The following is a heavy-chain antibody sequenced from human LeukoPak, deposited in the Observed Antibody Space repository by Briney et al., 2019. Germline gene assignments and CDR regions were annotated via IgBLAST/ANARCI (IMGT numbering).Heavy chain of an antibody. CDR2: MNPNSGNT. CDR3: ARGHVDIVATGGNDY. J-gene: IGHJ4*02. Sequence: ASVKVSCKASGYTFTSYDINWVRQATGQGLEWMGWMNPNSGNTGYAQKFQGRVTMTRNTSISTAYMELGSLGSEDTAVYYCARGHVDIVATGGNDYWGQRTLVTVSS. D-gene: IGHD5-12*01. V-gene: IGHV1-8*01. CDR1: GYTFTSYD.